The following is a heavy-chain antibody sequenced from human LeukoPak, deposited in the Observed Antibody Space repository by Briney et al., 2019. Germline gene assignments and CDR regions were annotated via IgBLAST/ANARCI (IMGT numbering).Heavy chain of an antibody. V-gene: IGHV4-38-2*02. J-gene: IGHJ4*02. D-gene: IGHD5-24*01. CDR3: ARERRDGYRRFDY. CDR2: IYHSGST. CDR1: GYSISSGYY. Sequence: SETLSLTCTVSGYSISSGYYWGWVRQPPGKGLEWIGSIYHSGSTYYNPSLKSRVTISVDTSKNHFSLKLSSVTAADTAVYFCARERRDGYRRFDYWGQGTLVTVSS.